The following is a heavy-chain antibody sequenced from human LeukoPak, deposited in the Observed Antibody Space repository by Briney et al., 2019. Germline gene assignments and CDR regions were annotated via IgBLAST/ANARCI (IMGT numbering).Heavy chain of an antibody. CDR1: GFAVGSNY. J-gene: IGHJ4*02. D-gene: IGHD3-22*01. CDR3: ARTRITMIVGLASRFDY. Sequence: GGSLRLSCVASGFAVGSNYMSWVRQAPGKGLEWVANIKQDGSEKYYVDSVKGRFTISRDNAKNSLYLQMNSQRAEDTAVYYCARTRITMIVGLASRFDYWGQGTLVTVSS. V-gene: IGHV3-7*01. CDR2: IKQDGSEK.